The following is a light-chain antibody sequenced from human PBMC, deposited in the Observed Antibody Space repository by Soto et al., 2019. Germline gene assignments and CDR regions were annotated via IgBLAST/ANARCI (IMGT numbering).Light chain of an antibody. V-gene: IGKV1-33*01. J-gene: IGKJ5*01. CDR3: QQYENLPT. Sequence: DIQMTQSPSSLSASVGDRVTITCRASQSISSYLNWYKQQPGRAPNLLIYDASNLEAGVPSRFRGSGSGTDFTFTIRRLKPEDIATYYCQQYENLPTVGQGTRREIK. CDR2: DAS. CDR1: QSISSY.